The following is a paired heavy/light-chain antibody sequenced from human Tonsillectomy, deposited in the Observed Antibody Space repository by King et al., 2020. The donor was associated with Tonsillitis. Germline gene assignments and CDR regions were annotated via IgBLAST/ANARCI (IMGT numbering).Heavy chain of an antibody. CDR1: GGSISSAY. D-gene: IGHD1-1*01. CDR2: IYHSGST. V-gene: IGHV4-59*08. J-gene: IGHJ4*02. Sequence: QVQLQESGPGLVKPSETLSLTCIVSGGSISSAYWSWIRQPPGKGLEWIGYIYHSGSTNYNPSLKSRVTISLETSKNQFSLNLRSVTAADTAVYYCARHSRWENWKTGDYYFDFWGQGTLVTVSS. CDR3: ARHSRWENWKTGDYYFDF.
Light chain of an antibody. CDR3: QVWDSSSDHVI. Sequence: SYVLTQPPSESVAPGLTASITCGGKNIGSKNVHWYQQKPGQAPVLVVYDDSDRPSGIPERFSGSNSGDTATLTISRVEAGDEADYYCQVWDSSSDHVIFGGGTKLTVL. CDR2: DDS. CDR1: NIGSKN. V-gene: IGLV3-21*02. J-gene: IGLJ2*01.